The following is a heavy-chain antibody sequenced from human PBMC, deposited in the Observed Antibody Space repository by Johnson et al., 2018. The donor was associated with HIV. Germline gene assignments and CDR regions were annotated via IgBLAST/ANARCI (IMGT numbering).Heavy chain of an antibody. CDR1: EFTFSNYA. CDR2: ISHDGSDK. CDR3: ARFENTLSNAFDI. J-gene: IGHJ3*02. Sequence: QVQLVESGGGLVKPGRSLRLSCAASEFTFSNYAMHWVRQAPGKGLEWVALISHDGSDKYYAGSVKGRFTISRDNSKNTLYLQMNSLRAEDTALYYCARFENTLSNAFDIWGQGTMVTVSS. V-gene: IGHV3-30-3*01. D-gene: IGHD3-10*01.